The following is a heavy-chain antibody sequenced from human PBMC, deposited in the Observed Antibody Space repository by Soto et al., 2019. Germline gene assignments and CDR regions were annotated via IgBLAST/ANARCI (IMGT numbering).Heavy chain of an antibody. CDR2: INPNSGGT. CDR3: ARWVPITMIVVANGHRKRDYGMDV. J-gene: IGHJ6*02. D-gene: IGHD3-22*01. CDR1: GYTFTGYY. Sequence: QVQLVQSGAEVKKPGASVKVSCKASGYTFTGYYMHWVRQAPGQGLEWMGWINPNSGGTNYAQKFQGRVTMTRDTSISTAYMGLSRLRSDDTAVYYCARWVPITMIVVANGHRKRDYGMDVWGQGTTVTVSS. V-gene: IGHV1-2*02.